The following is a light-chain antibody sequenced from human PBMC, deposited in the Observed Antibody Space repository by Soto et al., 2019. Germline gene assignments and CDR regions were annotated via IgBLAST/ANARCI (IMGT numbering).Light chain of an antibody. CDR3: QQYSAWPLT. Sequence: EIVMTQSPATLSVSPGEKATLSSRASQSLNNNLAWYQQKPGQGPRLLIYFASTRATGIPARFSGSGSGTEFSLTISSLQSEDFASYYCQQYSAWPLTFGGGTKVETK. CDR1: QSLNNN. J-gene: IGKJ4*01. V-gene: IGKV3-15*01. CDR2: FAS.